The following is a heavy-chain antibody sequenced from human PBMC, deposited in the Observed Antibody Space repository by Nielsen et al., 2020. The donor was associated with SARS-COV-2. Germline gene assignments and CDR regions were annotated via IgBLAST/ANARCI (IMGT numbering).Heavy chain of an antibody. CDR2: IAHDGSLQ. D-gene: IGHD3-3*01. CDR3: AKDVWSGAHQIGPDY. J-gene: IGHJ4*02. CDR1: GFTFGDYG. Sequence: GGSLKISCVSSGFTFGDYGMHWVRQAPGKGLEWLAVIAHDGSLQYYGDSVRGRLTISRDNSKNTVYLQMNSLRAEDTAVYHCAKDVWSGAHQIGPDYWGQGTLVTVSS. V-gene: IGHV3-30*18.